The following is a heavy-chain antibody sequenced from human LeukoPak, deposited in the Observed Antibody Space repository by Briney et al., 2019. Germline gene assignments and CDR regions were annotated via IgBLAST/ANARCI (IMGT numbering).Heavy chain of an antibody. CDR1: GFTFSSYA. J-gene: IGHJ6*02. CDR2: ISGSGGST. V-gene: IGHV3-23*01. D-gene: IGHD3-3*01. Sequence: PGGSPRLSCAASGFTFSSYAMSWVRQAPGKGLEWVSAISGSGGSTYYADSVKGRFTISRDNSKNTLYLQMNSLRAEDTAVYYCAKPLTEHDFWSGYFDYYYGMDVWGQGTTVTVPS. CDR3: AKPLTEHDFWSGYFDYYYGMDV.